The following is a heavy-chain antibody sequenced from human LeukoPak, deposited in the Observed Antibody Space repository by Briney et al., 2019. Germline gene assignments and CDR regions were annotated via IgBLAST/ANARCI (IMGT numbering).Heavy chain of an antibody. CDR3: ARGGVEGIVGATTYGY. Sequence: GASVKVSCKASGYAFTSYGISWVRQAPGQGLEWMGWISAYNGNTNYAQKLQGRVTMTTDTSTSTAYMELRSLRSDDTAVYYCARGGVEGIVGATTYGYWGQGTLVTVSS. CDR2: ISAYNGNT. D-gene: IGHD1-26*01. CDR1: GYAFTSYG. V-gene: IGHV1-18*01. J-gene: IGHJ4*02.